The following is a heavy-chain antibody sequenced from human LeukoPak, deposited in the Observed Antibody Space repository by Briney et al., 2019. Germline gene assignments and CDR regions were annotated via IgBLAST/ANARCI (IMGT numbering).Heavy chain of an antibody. CDR2: INPSGGST. V-gene: IGHV1-46*01. CDR1: GYTFTSYY. Sequence: ASVKVSCKASGYTFTSYYMHWVRQAPGQGLEWMGIINPSGGSTSYTQKFQGRVTMTRDMSTSTVYMELSSLRSEDTAVYYCARDKTYYYDSSGYYPDYWGQGTLVTVSS. CDR3: ARDKTYYYDSSGYYPDY. D-gene: IGHD3-22*01. J-gene: IGHJ4*02.